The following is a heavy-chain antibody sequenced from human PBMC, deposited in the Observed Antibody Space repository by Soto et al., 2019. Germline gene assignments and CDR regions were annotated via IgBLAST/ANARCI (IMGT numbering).Heavy chain of an antibody. CDR3: ARDRYCSSTSCQSYYYGMDV. V-gene: IGHV1-46*01. J-gene: IGHJ6*02. D-gene: IGHD2-2*01. Sequence: VASVKVSCKASGYTFTSYYMHWVRQAPGQGLEWMGIINPSGGSTSYAQKFQGRVTMTRDTSTSTVYMELSSLRSEDTAVYYCARDRYCSSTSCQSYYYGMDVWGQGTTVTVSS. CDR1: GYTFTSYY. CDR2: INPSGGST.